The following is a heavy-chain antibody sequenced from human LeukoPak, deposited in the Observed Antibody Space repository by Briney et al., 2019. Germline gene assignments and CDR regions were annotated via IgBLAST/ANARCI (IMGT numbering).Heavy chain of an antibody. CDR2: IYYSGST. J-gene: IGHJ5*02. Sequence: YIYYSGSTNYNPSLKSRVTISVDTSKNQFSLKLSSVTAADTAVYYCARDLMILGSGNWFDPWGQGTLVTVSS. CDR3: ARDLMILGSGNWFDP. V-gene: IGHV4-59*01. D-gene: IGHD2-15*01.